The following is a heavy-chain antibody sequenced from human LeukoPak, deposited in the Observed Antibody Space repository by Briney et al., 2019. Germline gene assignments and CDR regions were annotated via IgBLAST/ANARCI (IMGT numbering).Heavy chain of an antibody. Sequence: PGGSLRLSCAASGFTFSSYWMSWVRQAPGKGLEWVANIKQDGSEKYYVDSVKGRFTISRDNAKNSLYLQMNSLRAEDTAVYYCARDLRWLQFSFDYWGQGTLVTVSS. CDR1: GFTFSSYW. CDR3: ARDLRWLQFSFDY. CDR2: IKQDGSEK. D-gene: IGHD5-24*01. V-gene: IGHV3-7*01. J-gene: IGHJ4*02.